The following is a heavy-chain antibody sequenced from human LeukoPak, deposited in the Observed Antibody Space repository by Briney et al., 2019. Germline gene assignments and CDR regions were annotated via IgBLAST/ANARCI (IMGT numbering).Heavy chain of an antibody. Sequence: ASVKVSCKASGYTFTGYYMHWVRQAPGQGLEWMGWINPNSGGTNYAQKFQGRVTMTRDTSISTAYMELSRLRSDDTAVYYCARVPGSSRNYYYGMDVWGQGTTVTVSS. CDR3: ARVPGSSRNYYYGMDV. J-gene: IGHJ6*02. CDR2: INPNSGGT. D-gene: IGHD1-26*01. CDR1: GYTFTGYY. V-gene: IGHV1-2*02.